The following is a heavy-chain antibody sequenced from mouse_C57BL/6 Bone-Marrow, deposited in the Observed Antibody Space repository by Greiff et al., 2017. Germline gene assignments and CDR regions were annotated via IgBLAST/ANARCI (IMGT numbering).Heavy chain of an antibody. Sequence: VQVVESGAELARPGASVKLSCKASGYTFTSYGISWVKQRTGQGLEWIGEIYPRSGNTYYNEKFKGKATLTADKSSSTAYMELRSLTSEDSAVYFCAKGDGLRLPFDYWGQGTTLTVSS. CDR1: GYTFTSYG. D-gene: IGHD3-2*02. CDR3: AKGDGLRLPFDY. J-gene: IGHJ2*01. CDR2: IYPRSGNT. V-gene: IGHV1-81*01.